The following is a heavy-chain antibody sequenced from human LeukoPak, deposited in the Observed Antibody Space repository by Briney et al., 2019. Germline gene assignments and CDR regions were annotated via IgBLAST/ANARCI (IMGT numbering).Heavy chain of an antibody. CDR2: IYYSGST. J-gene: IGHJ5*02. V-gene: IGHV4-39*07. CDR3: ARGFVSSWYLFQTHNGNNWFDP. CDR1: GGSISSSSYY. D-gene: IGHD6-13*01. Sequence: SSETLSLTCTVSGGSISSSSYYWGWIRQPPGKGLEWIGRIYYSGSTYYNPSLKSRVTISVDTSKNQFSLKLSSVTAADTAVYYCARGFVSSWYLFQTHNGNNWFDPWGQGTLVTVSS.